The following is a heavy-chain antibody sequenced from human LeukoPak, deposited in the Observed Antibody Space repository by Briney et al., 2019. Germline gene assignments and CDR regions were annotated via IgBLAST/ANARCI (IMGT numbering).Heavy chain of an antibody. Sequence: EGSLRLSCAASGFTFSSYEMNWVRQAPGKGLEWVSYISSSGSTIYYADSVKGRFTISRDNAKNSLYLQMNSLRAEDTAVYYCARDKEQWLEKNHPFDYWGQGTLVTVSS. D-gene: IGHD6-19*01. J-gene: IGHJ4*02. CDR1: GFTFSSYE. CDR3: ARDKEQWLEKNHPFDY. V-gene: IGHV3-48*03. CDR2: ISSSGSTI.